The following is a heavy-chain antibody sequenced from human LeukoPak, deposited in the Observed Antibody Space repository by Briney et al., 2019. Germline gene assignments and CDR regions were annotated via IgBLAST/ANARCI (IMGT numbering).Heavy chain of an antibody. J-gene: IGHJ4*02. CDR1: GFTLRNYA. V-gene: IGHV3-33*01. CDR3: VRDGIDYNTYDFDY. CDR2: TWYDGSNK. D-gene: IGHD4-11*01. Sequence: GGSLRLSCAASGFTLRNYAMHWVRQAPGKGLEWVAGTWYDGSNKNYADSVKGRFTISRDNSKNTLYLQMNSLRAEDTAVYYCVRDGIDYNTYDFDYWGQGTWSPSPQ.